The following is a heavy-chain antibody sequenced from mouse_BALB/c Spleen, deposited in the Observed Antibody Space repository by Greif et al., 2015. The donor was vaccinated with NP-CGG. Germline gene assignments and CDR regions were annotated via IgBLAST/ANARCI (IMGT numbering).Heavy chain of an antibody. D-gene: IGHD2-10*02. J-gene: IGHJ2*01. V-gene: IGHV1-54*01. Sequence: VQLQQSGAELVRPGTSVKVSCKASGYAFTNYLIEWVKQRPGQGLEWIGVINPGSGGTNYNEKFKGKATLTADKSSSTAYMQLSSLTSDDSAVYFCARSGYGNYDYLDYWGQGTTLTVSS. CDR2: INPGSGGT. CDR1: GYAFTNYL. CDR3: ARSGYGNYDYLDY.